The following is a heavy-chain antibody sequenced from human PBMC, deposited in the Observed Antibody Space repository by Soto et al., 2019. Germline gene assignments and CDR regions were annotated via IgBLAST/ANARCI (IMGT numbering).Heavy chain of an antibody. CDR2: IFYLGSS. D-gene: IGHD3-3*02. Sequence: LSLTCTVSGDSIISSDFYCGWVRQPPGKGLEWIGSIFYLGSSYYNPSLKSRVTMSVDTSKNQFSLRLRSVTAADTALYFCARHSLALRKNNWFDPWGQGIMVTVSS. V-gene: IGHV4-39*01. CDR3: ARHSLALRKNNWFDP. J-gene: IGHJ5*02. CDR1: GDSIISSDFY.